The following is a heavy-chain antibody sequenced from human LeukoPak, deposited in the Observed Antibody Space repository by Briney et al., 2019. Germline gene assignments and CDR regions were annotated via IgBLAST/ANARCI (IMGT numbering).Heavy chain of an antibody. CDR1: GGSFSGYY. J-gene: IGHJ3*02. V-gene: IGHV4-34*01. Sequence: SETLSLTCAVYGGSFSGYYWSWIRQPPGKGLEWIGEINHSGGTNYNPSLKTRVTISVETSKNQFSLKLSSVTGADTAVYYCARDSISSWSPDDAFDMWGEGTMVTVSS. CDR2: INHSGGT. D-gene: IGHD6-13*01. CDR3: ARDSISSWSPDDAFDM.